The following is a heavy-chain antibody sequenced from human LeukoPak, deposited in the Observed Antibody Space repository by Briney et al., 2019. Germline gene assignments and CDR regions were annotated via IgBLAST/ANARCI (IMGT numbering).Heavy chain of an antibody. CDR2: IYYSGST. CDR1: GDSIRSSRYY. J-gene: IGHJ6*03. CDR3: ARYYYYYMDV. Sequence: SETLSLTCTVSGDSIRSSRYYWGWIRQTPGKGLEWIGSIYYSGSTYYNPSLKSRVTISVDTSKKQFSLKLSSVTAADTAIYYCARYYYYYMDVWGKGTTVTVSS. V-gene: IGHV4-39*07.